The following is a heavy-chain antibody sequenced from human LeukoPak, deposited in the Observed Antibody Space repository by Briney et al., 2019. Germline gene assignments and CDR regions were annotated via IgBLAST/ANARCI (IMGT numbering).Heavy chain of an antibody. J-gene: IGHJ2*01. V-gene: IGHV4-39*07. CDR2: IYYSGST. Sequence: TSETLSLTCTVSGGSISSSSYYWGWIRQPPGKGLEWIGSIYYSGSTYYNPSLKSRVTISVDTSKNQFSLKLTSVTAADPAVYYCARVYYSNSYDYWYFDLWGRGTLVTVSS. D-gene: IGHD6-13*01. CDR3: ARVYYSNSYDYWYFDL. CDR1: GGSISSSSYY.